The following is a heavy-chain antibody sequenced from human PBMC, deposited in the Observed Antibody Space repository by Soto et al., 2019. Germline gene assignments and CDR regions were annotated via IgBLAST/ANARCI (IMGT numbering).Heavy chain of an antibody. V-gene: IGHV4-31*02. J-gene: IGHJ5*02. CDR2: IYYSGST. CDR1: EGKSRSGGDY. D-gene: IGHD6-19*01. CDR3: ERVIGSGTVWFDP. Sequence: TRTVAEGKSRSGGDYWSWIKKHPGKGLEWIGYIYYSGSTYYNASLKSRVTISVDTSQNQFSLKLSSVTAADTVVYYCERVIGSGTVWFDPWGQGILVTV.